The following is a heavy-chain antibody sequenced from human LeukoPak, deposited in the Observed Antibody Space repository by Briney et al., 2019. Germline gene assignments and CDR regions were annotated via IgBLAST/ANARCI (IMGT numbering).Heavy chain of an antibody. CDR3: ARVGEVAATTAFDI. Sequence: GSSVKVSCKASGGTFSSYAISWVRQAPGQGLEWMGRIIPILGIANYAQKFQGRVTITADKSTSTAYMELSSLRSEDTAVYYCARVGEVAATTAFDIWGQGTMVTVSS. D-gene: IGHD2-15*01. CDR2: IIPILGIA. V-gene: IGHV1-69*04. CDR1: GGTFSSYA. J-gene: IGHJ3*02.